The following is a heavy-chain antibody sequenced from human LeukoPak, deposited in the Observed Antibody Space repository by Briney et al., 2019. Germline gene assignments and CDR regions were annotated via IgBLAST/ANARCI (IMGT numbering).Heavy chain of an antibody. D-gene: IGHD2-2*01. CDR2: ISSSSSYI. Sequence: GGSLRLSCAASGFTFSSYIMNGVRQAPGKGLEWVSSISSSSSYIYYADSVKGRFTISRDNAKNSLYLQLNSLRAEDTAVYYCARVGDCSSTSCYGNFDYWGQGTLVTVSS. J-gene: IGHJ4*02. CDR3: ARVGDCSSTSCYGNFDY. CDR1: GFTFSSYI. V-gene: IGHV3-21*01.